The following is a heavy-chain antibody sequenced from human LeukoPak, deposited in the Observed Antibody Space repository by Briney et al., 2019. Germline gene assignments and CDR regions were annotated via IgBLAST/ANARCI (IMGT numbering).Heavy chain of an antibody. V-gene: IGHV4-61*02. CDR3: ARSTNRLDS. CDR1: GASISGSISGGTSY. CDR2: MYNGGTT. J-gene: IGHJ4*02. D-gene: IGHD1-14*01. Sequence: PSRTLSLTCTVSGASISGSISGGTSYWHWIRQPAGKGLEWIGRMYNGGTTINYSPSLKSRVTISVDTSKNQFSLNVTSVTAADTAVYYCARSTNRLDSWGQGTLVTVSS.